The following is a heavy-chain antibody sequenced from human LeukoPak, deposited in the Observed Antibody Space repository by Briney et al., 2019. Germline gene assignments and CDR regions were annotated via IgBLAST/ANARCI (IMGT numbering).Heavy chain of an antibody. CDR3: ARYYYDSSVYFDY. V-gene: IGHV1-2*06. J-gene: IGHJ4*02. Sequence: ASVKVSCKASGYTFTGYYMHWVRQAPGQGLEWMGRINPNSGGTNYAQKFQGRVTMTRDTSISTAYMELSRLRSDDTAVYYCARYYYDSSVYFDYWDQGTLVTVSS. CDR2: INPNSGGT. CDR1: GYTFTGYY. D-gene: IGHD3-22*01.